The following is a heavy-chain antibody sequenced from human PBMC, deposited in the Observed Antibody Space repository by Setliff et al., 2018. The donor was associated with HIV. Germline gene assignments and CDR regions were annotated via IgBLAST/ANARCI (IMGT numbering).Heavy chain of an antibody. Sequence: SETLSLTCTVSGDSVSASDWSWIRQSAEKGLQWIGRVSIGGTPNVSPSLKSRVTMSVDKSYNQVSLRLRSVTAADTAIYFCARGGAVSADFDSWGQGTLVTVSS. V-gene: IGHV4-4*07. D-gene: IGHD3-16*01. CDR3: ARGGAVSADFDS. J-gene: IGHJ5*01. CDR1: GDSVSASD. CDR2: VSIGGTP.